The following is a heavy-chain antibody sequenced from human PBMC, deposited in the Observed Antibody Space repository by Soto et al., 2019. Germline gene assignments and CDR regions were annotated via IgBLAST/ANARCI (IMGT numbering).Heavy chain of an antibody. J-gene: IGHJ6*02. CDR2: IDPSDSCT. D-gene: IGHD2-15*01. V-gene: IGHV5-10-1*01. CDR1: GYSFTSYW. CDR3: ARQSDCSGGSCYLFYYYGMDV. Sequence: GESLKISCKGSGYSFTSYWISWVRQMPGKGLEWMGRIDPSDSCTNYSPSFQGHVTISADKSISTAYLQWSSLKASDTAMYYCARQSDCSGGSCYLFYYYGMDVWGQGTTVTVSS.